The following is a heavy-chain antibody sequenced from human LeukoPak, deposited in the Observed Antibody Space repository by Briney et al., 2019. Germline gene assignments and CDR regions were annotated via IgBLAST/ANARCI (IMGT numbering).Heavy chain of an antibody. D-gene: IGHD1-20*01. CDR1: GFTFSTCV. CDR3: AAQTTLTGAYDP. Sequence: PGGSLRLSCVASGFTFSTCVMLWVRQAPGMGLEYVSSTDPNGKTSYYANSVKGRFTISRDNSNNMLYLQMGGLTTEDMAVYYCAAQTTLTGAYDPWGQGTLVTVSS. V-gene: IGHV3-64*01. CDR2: TDPNGKTS. J-gene: IGHJ5*02.